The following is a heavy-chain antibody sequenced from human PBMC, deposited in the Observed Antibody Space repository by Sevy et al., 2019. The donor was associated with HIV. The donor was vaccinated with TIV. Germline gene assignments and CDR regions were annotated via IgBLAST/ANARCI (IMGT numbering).Heavy chain of an antibody. J-gene: IGHJ3*02. Sequence: GGSLRLSCEASGFTFSNYAMSWVRQAPGKGLEWVSAIGGRDTGTYYADSVKGRFTISRDNSRNTLFLQMNSLRAEDTAVYYCAKDLAIVLGDAFDIRGQGTVVTVSS. D-gene: IGHD3-22*01. CDR1: GFTFSNYA. CDR3: AKDLAIVLGDAFDI. CDR2: IGGRDTGT. V-gene: IGHV3-23*01.